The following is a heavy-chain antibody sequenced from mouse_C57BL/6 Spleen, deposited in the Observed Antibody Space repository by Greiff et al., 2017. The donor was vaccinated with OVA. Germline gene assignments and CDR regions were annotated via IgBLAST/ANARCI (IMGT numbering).Heavy chain of an antibody. Sequence: EVHLVESGPGLAKPSQTLSLTCSVTGYSITSDYWNWIRKFPGNKLEYMGYISYSGSTYYNPSLKSRISITRDTSKNQYYLQLNSVTTEDTATYYCARSLNYDGYYDWYFDVWGTGTTVTVSS. J-gene: IGHJ1*03. CDR2: ISYSGST. D-gene: IGHD2-3*01. CDR1: GYSITSDY. V-gene: IGHV3-8*01. CDR3: ARSLNYDGYYDWYFDV.